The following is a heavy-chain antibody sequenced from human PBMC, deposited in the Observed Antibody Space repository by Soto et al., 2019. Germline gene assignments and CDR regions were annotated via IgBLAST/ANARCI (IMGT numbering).Heavy chain of an antibody. V-gene: IGHV4-30-4*01. D-gene: IGHD7-27*01. CDR3: TRGPSGDKVDY. Sequence: QVQLQESGPGLVKPSETLSLTCTVSGDSISTVYYGWSWSRQSPDKGLEWIGHIYDGGSTYSNPSIKSRVAISLDTSKNQLSLKLNSVIAADTAVYYWTRGPSGDKVDYGGQGTLVTVSS. CDR2: IYDGGST. CDR1: GDSISTVYYG. J-gene: IGHJ4*02.